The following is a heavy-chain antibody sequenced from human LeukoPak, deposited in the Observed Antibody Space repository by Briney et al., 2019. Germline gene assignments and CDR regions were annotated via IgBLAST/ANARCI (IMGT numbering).Heavy chain of an antibody. Sequence: PSEALSLTCTVSGGSISSYYWSWIRQPPGKGLEWIGYIYYSGSTNYNPSLKSRVTISVDTSKNQFSLKLSSVTAADTAEYYCASIYSGSYFFDYWGQGTLVTVSS. V-gene: IGHV4-59*01. D-gene: IGHD1-26*01. CDR1: GGSISSYY. CDR3: ASIYSGSYFFDY. CDR2: IYYSGST. J-gene: IGHJ4*02.